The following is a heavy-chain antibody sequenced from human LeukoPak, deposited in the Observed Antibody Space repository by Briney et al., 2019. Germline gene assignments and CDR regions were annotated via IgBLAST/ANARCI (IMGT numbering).Heavy chain of an antibody. V-gene: IGHV3-7*03. Sequence: GGSLRLSCAASGFSFTYSWMAWVRQTPEKGLEWVANIKQDGSEKYYLDSVKGRFTISGDNAKNSLYLQMNSLRVEDTAVYYCAKEGRSLQTYWGQGTLVTVSS. CDR2: IKQDGSEK. CDR1: GFSFTYSW. CDR3: AKEGRSLQTY. J-gene: IGHJ4*02. D-gene: IGHD5-24*01.